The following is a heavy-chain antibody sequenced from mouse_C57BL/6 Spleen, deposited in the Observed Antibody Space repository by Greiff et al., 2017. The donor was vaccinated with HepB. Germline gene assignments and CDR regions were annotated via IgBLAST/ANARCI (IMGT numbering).Heavy chain of an antibody. CDR2: ISSGGDYI. CDR1: GFTFSSYA. J-gene: IGHJ4*01. D-gene: IGHD1-1*01. Sequence: EVNVVESGEGLVKPGGSLKLSCAASGFTFSSYAMSWVRQTPEKRLEWVAYISSGGDYIYYADTVKGRFTISRDNARNTLYLQMSSLKSEDTAMYYCTRGDYYYGSRGAMDYWGQGTSVTVSS. CDR3: TRGDYYYGSRGAMDY. V-gene: IGHV5-9-1*02.